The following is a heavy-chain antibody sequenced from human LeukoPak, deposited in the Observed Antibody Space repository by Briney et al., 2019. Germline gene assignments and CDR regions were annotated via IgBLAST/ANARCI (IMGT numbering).Heavy chain of an antibody. V-gene: IGHV4-39*01. D-gene: IGHD2-2*01. Sequence: KPSETLSLTCTVSGGSISSSNYYWGWIRQPPGKGLEWIGSIYYSGITYYNPSLKSRVTISVETSDNQSSLKLSSVTAADTAMYYCARLLIYCSSTSCHFDYWGQGTLVTVSS. CDR3: ARLLIYCSSTSCHFDY. CDR2: IYYSGIT. CDR1: GGSISSSNYY. J-gene: IGHJ4*02.